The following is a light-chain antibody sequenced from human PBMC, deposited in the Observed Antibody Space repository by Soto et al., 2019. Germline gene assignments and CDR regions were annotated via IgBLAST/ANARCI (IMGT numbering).Light chain of an antibody. CDR3: QQSHSSPPT. V-gene: IGKV1-39*01. Sequence: DIQMTQSPSSLSASVGDRVTITCRASQSIGWYLNWYQQKPGTAPKVLIYAASNLQSGVPSRFSGSGSGTDFTLTISSLQVEDFATYYCQQSHSSPPTFGGGTKVEIK. J-gene: IGKJ4*01. CDR1: QSIGWY. CDR2: AAS.